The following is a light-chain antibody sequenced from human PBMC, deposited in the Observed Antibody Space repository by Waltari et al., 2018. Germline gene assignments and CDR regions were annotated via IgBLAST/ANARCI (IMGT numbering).Light chain of an antibody. CDR2: KTS. V-gene: IGKV1-5*03. CDR3: QQYNDFPYT. CDR1: QRISIW. Sequence: QMTQSPSTLSASVGDRVSLTCRASQRISIWLAWYQQKPEKAPNLLIYKTSTLQSGVPSRFSGSGSGTEFTLTISSLQPDDFATYYCQQYNDFPYTFGQGTRLEIK. J-gene: IGKJ2*01.